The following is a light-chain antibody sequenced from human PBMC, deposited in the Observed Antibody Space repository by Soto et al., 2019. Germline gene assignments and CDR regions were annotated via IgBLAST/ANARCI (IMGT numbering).Light chain of an antibody. J-gene: IGLJ1*01. CDR1: SSDVGGYNY. CDR3: SSYTCSSTPLV. Sequence: QSVLTQPASVSGSPGQSITISCTGTSSDVGGYNYVSWYQQHPGKAPKLMIYEVSNRPSGVSNRFSGSKSGNTASLTISGLQAEDEADYYCSSYTCSSTPLVFGTGTKVTVL. CDR2: EVS. V-gene: IGLV2-14*01.